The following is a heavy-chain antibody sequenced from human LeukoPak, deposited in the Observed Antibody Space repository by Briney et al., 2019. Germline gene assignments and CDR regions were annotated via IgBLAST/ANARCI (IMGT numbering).Heavy chain of an antibody. CDR1: KFTFCKAW. J-gene: IGHJ4*02. CDR2: IKPNTDGGTA. V-gene: IGHV3-15*01. CDR3: ATYPQNRH. Sequence: GGSLRLSCSASKFTFCKAWMSWVRQAPGKGLEWLGRIKPNTDGGTAAYAAPVEDRFTISRDDLKGMLYLQMNSPKIEDTAVYYCATYPQNRHWGQGTLVTVSS. D-gene: IGHD2/OR15-2a*01.